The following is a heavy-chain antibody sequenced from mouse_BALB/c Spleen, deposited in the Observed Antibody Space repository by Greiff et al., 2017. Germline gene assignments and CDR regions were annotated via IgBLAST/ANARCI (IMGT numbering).Heavy chain of an antibody. CDR2: INPGSGGT. V-gene: IGHV1-54*01. J-gene: IGHJ1*01. D-gene: IGHD1-2*01. Sequence: VQLQQSGAELVRPGTSVKVSCKASGYAFTNYLIEWVKQRPGQGLEWIGVINPGSGGTNYNEKFKGKATLTADKSSSTAYMQLSSLTSDDSAVYFCAMALPLRPAYFDVWGAGTTVTVSS. CDR3: AMALPLRPAYFDV. CDR1: GYAFTNYL.